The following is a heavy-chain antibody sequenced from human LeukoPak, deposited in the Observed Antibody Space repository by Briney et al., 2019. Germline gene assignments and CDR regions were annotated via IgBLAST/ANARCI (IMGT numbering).Heavy chain of an antibody. D-gene: IGHD3-22*01. CDR2: ISSSGSTI. Sequence: PGGSLRLSCAASGFTFSSYEMNWVRQAPGKGLEWVSYISSSGSTIYCADSVKGRFTISRDNAKNTLYLQMNSLRAEDTAVYYCARDDYYDSSGLDAFDIWGQGTMVTVSS. J-gene: IGHJ3*02. V-gene: IGHV3-48*03. CDR3: ARDDYYDSSGLDAFDI. CDR1: GFTFSSYE.